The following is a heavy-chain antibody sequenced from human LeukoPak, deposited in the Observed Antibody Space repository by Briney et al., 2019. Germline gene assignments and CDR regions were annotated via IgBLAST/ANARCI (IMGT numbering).Heavy chain of an antibody. CDR3: ARESSIHMDV. D-gene: IGHD6-19*01. CDR1: GYTFTGYY. CDR2: INPNSGGT. Sequence: ASVKVSCKASGYTFTGYYMHWVRQAPGQGLEWMGWINPNSGGTNYAQKFQGRVTMTTDTSTSTAYMELRSLRSDDTAVYYCARESSIHMDVWGKGTTVTVSS. J-gene: IGHJ6*03. V-gene: IGHV1-2*02.